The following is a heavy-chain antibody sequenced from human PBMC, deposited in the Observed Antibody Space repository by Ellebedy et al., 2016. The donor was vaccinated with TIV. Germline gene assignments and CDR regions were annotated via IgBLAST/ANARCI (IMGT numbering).Heavy chain of an antibody. Sequence: GESLKISCAASGFTFSSYSMNWVRQAPGKGLEWVSSISSSSSYIYYADSVKGRFTISRDNAKNSLYLQMNSLRAEDTAVYYCARGFDYGVYTFDYWGQGTLVTVSS. D-gene: IGHD4-17*01. J-gene: IGHJ4*02. CDR1: GFTFSSYS. CDR2: ISSSSSYI. CDR3: ARGFDYGVYTFDY. V-gene: IGHV3-21*01.